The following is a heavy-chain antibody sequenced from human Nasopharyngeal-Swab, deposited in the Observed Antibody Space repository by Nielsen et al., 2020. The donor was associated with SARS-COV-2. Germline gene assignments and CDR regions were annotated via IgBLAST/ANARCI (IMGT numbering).Heavy chain of an antibody. CDR1: GGSISSYY. D-gene: IGHD1-14*01. J-gene: IGHJ4*02. CDR2: IYTSGST. Sequence: ESLKISCTVSGGSISSYYWSWIRQPAGKGLEWIGRIYTSGSTNYNPSLKSRVTMSVDTSKNQFSLKLSSVTAADTAVYYCARSTLTYYFDYWGQGTLVTVSS. CDR3: ARSTLTYYFDY. V-gene: IGHV4-4*07.